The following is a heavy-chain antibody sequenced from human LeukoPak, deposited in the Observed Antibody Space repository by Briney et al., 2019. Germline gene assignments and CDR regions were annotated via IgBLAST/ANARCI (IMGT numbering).Heavy chain of an antibody. CDR1: GYTFTSYG. Sequence: GASVKVSCKASGYTFTSYGISWVRQAPGQGLEWMGWISAYNGNTNYAQKLQGRVTMTTDTSTSTAYMELRSLRSDDTAVYYCARHSGSYYDYYYYMDVWGKGTTVTVSS. CDR3: ARHSGSYYDYYYYMDV. J-gene: IGHJ6*03. V-gene: IGHV1-18*01. D-gene: IGHD1-26*01. CDR2: ISAYNGNT.